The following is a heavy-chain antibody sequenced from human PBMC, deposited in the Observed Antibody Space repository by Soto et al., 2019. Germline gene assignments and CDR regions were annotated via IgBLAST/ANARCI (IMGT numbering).Heavy chain of an antibody. CDR1: GFTFSSYG. CDR3: AKDRVRVATISPLDY. J-gene: IGHJ4*02. Sequence: QVQLVESGGGVVQPGRSLRLSCAASGFTFSSYGMHWVRQAPGRGLEWVAVISYDGSNKYYADSVKGRFTISRDNSKNTLYLQMNSLRAEDTAVYYCAKDRVRVATISPLDYWGQGTLVTVSS. CDR2: ISYDGSNK. V-gene: IGHV3-30*18. D-gene: IGHD5-12*01.